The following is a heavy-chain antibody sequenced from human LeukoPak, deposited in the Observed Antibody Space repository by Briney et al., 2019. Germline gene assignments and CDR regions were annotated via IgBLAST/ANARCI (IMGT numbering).Heavy chain of an antibody. J-gene: IGHJ4*02. V-gene: IGHV1-24*01. CDR1: GYTLTELS. CDR2: FDPEDGET. CDR3: ARDITMVRGVSGGVGY. D-gene: IGHD3-10*01. Sequence: GASVKVSCKVCGYTLTELSMHWVRQAPGKGLEWMGGFDPEDGETIYAQKFQGRVTMTEDTSTDTAYMELSSLRSEDTAVYYCARDITMVRGVSGGVGYWGQGTLVTVSS.